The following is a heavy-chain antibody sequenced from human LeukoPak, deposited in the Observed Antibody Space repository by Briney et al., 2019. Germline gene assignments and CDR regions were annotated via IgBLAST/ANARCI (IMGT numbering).Heavy chain of an antibody. J-gene: IGHJ4*02. CDR1: GFTFSSYG. CDR3: AKQGVVRGVPPDY. CDR2: ISYDGSNK. V-gene: IGHV3-30*18. D-gene: IGHD3-10*01. Sequence: GGSLRLSCAASGFTFSSYGMHWVRQAPGKGLEWVAVISYDGSNKYYADSVKGRFTISRDNSKNTLYLQMNSLRAEDTAVYYCAKQGVVRGVPPDYWGQGTLVTVSS.